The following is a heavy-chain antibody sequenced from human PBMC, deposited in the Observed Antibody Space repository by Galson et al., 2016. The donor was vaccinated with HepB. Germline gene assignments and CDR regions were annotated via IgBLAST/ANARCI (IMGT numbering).Heavy chain of an antibody. CDR3: VSLGDGTGTYHAGPFDH. V-gene: IGHV3-64D*06. J-gene: IGHJ4*02. CDR2: INNNGGST. Sequence: SLRLSCAASGFTFRSHAMHWVRQAPGKGLEYISAINNNGGSTYYADSVKGRFTISRDNSKNTLYLQVSSLRAEDTAVYYCVSLGDGTGTYHAGPFDHWGQGTLVTVSS. CDR1: GFTFRSHA. D-gene: IGHD1-26*01.